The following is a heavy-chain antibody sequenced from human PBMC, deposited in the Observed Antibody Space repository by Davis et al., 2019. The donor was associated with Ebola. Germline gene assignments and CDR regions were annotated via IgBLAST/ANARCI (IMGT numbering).Heavy chain of an antibody. CDR2: IYYSGST. Sequence: PSETLFLTCTVSGGSISSGGYYWSWIRQHPGKGLEWIGYIYYSGSTYYNPSLKSRVTISVDTSKNQFSLKLSSVTAADTAVYYCARDWGRHGDYSNWFDPWGQGTLVTVSS. CDR1: GGSISSGGYY. J-gene: IGHJ5*02. D-gene: IGHD4-17*01. V-gene: IGHV4-31*03. CDR3: ARDWGRHGDYSNWFDP.